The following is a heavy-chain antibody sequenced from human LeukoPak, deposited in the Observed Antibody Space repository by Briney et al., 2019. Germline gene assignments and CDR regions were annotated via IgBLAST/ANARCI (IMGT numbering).Heavy chain of an antibody. V-gene: IGHV3-53*01. CDR3: ASEKDYYGSGSPEDY. CDR2: IYSGTNT. CDR1: GFTVSSNY. D-gene: IGHD3-10*01. Sequence: PGGSLRLSCAASGFTVSSNYMSWVRQAPGKGLEWVSAIYSGTNTYYADSVKGRFTISRDNSKNTLYLQMNSLRAEDTAVYYCASEKDYYGSGSPEDYWGQGTLVTVSS. J-gene: IGHJ4*02.